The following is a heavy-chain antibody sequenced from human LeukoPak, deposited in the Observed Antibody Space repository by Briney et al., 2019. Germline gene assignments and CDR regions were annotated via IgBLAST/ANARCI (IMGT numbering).Heavy chain of an antibody. CDR2: MNPNSGNT. CDR1: GYTFTSYD. J-gene: IGHJ5*02. D-gene: IGHD1-26*01. V-gene: IGHV1-8*01. Sequence: ASVKVSCKASGYTFTSYDINWVRQATGHGLEWMGWMNPNSGNTGYAQKFQGRVTMTRNTSISTAYMELSSLRSEDTAVYYCAGVISGSFNWFDPWGQGTLVTVSS. CDR3: AGVISGSFNWFDP.